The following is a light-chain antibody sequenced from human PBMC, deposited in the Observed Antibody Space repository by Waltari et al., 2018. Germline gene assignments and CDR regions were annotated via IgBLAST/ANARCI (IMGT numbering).Light chain of an antibody. CDR1: QSISSN. V-gene: IGKV3-15*01. J-gene: IGKJ2*01. CDR2: GAS. CDR3: QQYQNWPQT. Sequence: EIVMTQSPATLFVSPGERATLSCRASQSISSNLAWYQQKPGQAPRPLMYGASTRATAIPARFSGSGSGTEFALTISSLQSEDSAVYYCQQYQNWPQTFGQGTKLQIK.